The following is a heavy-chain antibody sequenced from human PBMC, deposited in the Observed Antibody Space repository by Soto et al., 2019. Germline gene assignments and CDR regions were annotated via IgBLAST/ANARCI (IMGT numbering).Heavy chain of an antibody. D-gene: IGHD3-16*02. J-gene: IGHJ5*02. V-gene: IGHV4-31*03. CDR1: GGSISSGDYY. CDR2: IHNSGTT. Sequence: PSETLSLTCTVSGGSISSGDYYWSWIRQHPGKDLEWIGYIHNSGTTYYIPPLKSRVTMSVDTSKNQLSLKVTSVTAADTAVYYCARGVTFGGVIAPRFDPWGQGTMVTVYS. CDR3: ARGVTFGGVIAPRFDP.